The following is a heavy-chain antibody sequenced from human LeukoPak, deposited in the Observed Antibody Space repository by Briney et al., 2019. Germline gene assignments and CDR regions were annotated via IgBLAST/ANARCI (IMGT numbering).Heavy chain of an antibody. CDR2: ISSSSSTI. CDR3: ARDEPTVTTGPPVGS. J-gene: IGHJ4*02. CDR1: GFTFSSYS. D-gene: IGHD4-17*01. Sequence: PGGSLRLSCAASGFTFSSYSMNWVRQAPGKGLEWVSYISSSSSTIYYADSVKGRFTISRDNAKNSLYLQMNSLRAEDTAVYYCARDEPTVTTGPPVGSWGQGTLVTVSS. V-gene: IGHV3-48*04.